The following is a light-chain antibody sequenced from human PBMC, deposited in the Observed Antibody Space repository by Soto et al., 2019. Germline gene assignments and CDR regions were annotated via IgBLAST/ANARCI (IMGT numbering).Light chain of an antibody. V-gene: IGKV2-28*01. CDR2: WGS. J-gene: IGKJ3*01. Sequence: DIVMTQSPLSLPVTPGEPASISCRSSQSLLHSNGYTYLDWYLQKPGQSPQLLIYWGSNRASGVPDRFSGSGSGTDFTLKISRVEAEDVGVYYCMKALQTPLTFGPGTKVDIK. CDR1: QSLLHSNGYTY. CDR3: MKALQTPLT.